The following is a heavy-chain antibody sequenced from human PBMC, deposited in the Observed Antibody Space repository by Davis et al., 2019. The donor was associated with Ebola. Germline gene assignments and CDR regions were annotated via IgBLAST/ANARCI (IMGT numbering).Heavy chain of an antibody. CDR1: GFSFSTFW. D-gene: IGHD4-17*01. V-gene: IGHV3-74*01. Sequence: GESLKISCAASGFSFSTFWMTWVRQAPGKGLVYVSRISSDGGITSYADSVKGRFTISRDNAKSTLYLQMNSLTAEDTAVYYCVRTTYGAPEYWGQGTLVTVSS. CDR3: VRTTYGAPEY. J-gene: IGHJ4*02. CDR2: ISSDGGIT.